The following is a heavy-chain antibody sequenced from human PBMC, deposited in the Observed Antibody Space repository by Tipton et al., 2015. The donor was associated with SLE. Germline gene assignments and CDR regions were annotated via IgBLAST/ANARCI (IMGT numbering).Heavy chain of an antibody. J-gene: IGHJ6*02. V-gene: IGHV3-23*01. CDR1: GFTFSSYA. CDR2: ISGSGGST. Sequence: SLRLSCAASGFTFSSYAMSWVRQAPGKGLEWVSAISGSGGSTYYADSVKGRFTISRDNSKNTLDLQMNSLRAEDTAVYYCAKGYYYDSSGYYYPPTYYYYYGMDVWGQGTTVTVAS. CDR3: AKGYYYDSSGYYYPPTYYYYYGMDV. D-gene: IGHD3-22*01.